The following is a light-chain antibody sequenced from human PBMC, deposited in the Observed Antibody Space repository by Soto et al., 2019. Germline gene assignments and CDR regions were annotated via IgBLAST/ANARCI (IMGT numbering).Light chain of an antibody. CDR1: QSVSSN. CDR3: QQYNNWPLFT. CDR2: DAS. Sequence: EIVMTQSPATLSVSPGERATLSCRASQSVSSNLAWYQQKRGQAPRLLLYDASTRATGIPARFSGSGSETEFTLIISSLQSEDFAVYYCQQYNNWPLFTFGPGTKVDIK. J-gene: IGKJ3*01. V-gene: IGKV3-15*01.